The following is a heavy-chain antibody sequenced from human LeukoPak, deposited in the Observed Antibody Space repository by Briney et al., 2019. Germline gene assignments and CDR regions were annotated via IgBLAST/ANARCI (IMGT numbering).Heavy chain of an antibody. D-gene: IGHD4-23*01. J-gene: IGHJ2*01. Sequence: GGSLRLSCIASGFIINNYWMHWVRHAPGKGLVWVSTFKSDGSGTIYADSVKGRFTMSRDNAKNTLYLQMNSLRPEDTAVYYCAKRTATVVTPDWYFDLWGRGTLVTVSS. CDR3: AKRTATVVTPDWYFDL. CDR2: FKSDGSGT. CDR1: GFIINNYW. V-gene: IGHV3-74*01.